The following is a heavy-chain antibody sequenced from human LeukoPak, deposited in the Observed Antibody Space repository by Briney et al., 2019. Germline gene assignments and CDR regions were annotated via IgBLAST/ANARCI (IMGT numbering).Heavy chain of an antibody. D-gene: IGHD5-12*01. CDR2: IYYSGST. J-gene: IGHJ4*02. Sequence: TSETLSLTCTVSGGSISSYYWSWIRQPPGKGLEWIGYIYYSGSTNYNPSLKSRVTISVDTSKNQFSLKLSPVTAADTAVYYCARDGGRATIGLFANDYWGQGTLVTVSS. CDR1: GGSISSYY. V-gene: IGHV4-59*01. CDR3: ARDGGRATIGLFANDY.